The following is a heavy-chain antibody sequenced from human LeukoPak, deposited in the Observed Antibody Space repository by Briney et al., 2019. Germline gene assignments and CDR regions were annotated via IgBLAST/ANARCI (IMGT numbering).Heavy chain of an antibody. CDR3: ARDRYGDYAFDY. J-gene: IGHJ4*02. V-gene: IGHV3-30*02. Sequence: PGGSLRLSCAASGFTFSSYGMHWVRKAPGKGLEWVAFIRSDGSNIYYADSVKGRFTISRDNSQNTLYLQMNSLKTEDTAVYYCARDRYGDYAFDYWGQGTLVTVSS. CDR2: IRSDGSNI. CDR1: GFTFSSYG. D-gene: IGHD4-17*01.